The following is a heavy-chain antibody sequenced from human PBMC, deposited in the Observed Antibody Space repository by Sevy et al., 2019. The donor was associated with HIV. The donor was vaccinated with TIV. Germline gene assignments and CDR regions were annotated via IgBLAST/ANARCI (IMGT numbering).Heavy chain of an antibody. V-gene: IGHV6-1*01. D-gene: IGHD6-25*01. CDR2: TKYRSKWYN. Sequence: SQTLSLTCAISGDSVSTNSAAWNWIRQSPSRGLEWLGRTKYRSKWYNDYATSVKSRITINPDTTKNQFSLQRNSVTPEDTAVYYCARESIAAATFPPYFDFWGQGTLVTVSS. CDR1: GDSVSTNSAA. J-gene: IGHJ4*02. CDR3: ARESIAAATFPPYFDF.